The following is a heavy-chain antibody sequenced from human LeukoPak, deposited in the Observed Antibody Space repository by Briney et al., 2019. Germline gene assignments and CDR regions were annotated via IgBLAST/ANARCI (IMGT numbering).Heavy chain of an antibody. Sequence: GGSLRLSCAASGVTFSSYAMSWVRQAPGQGLEWISGIIRSGGIANYAHTLQGRFTITGDKSKNTLYLQMSSLRAEDTAVYYCARDEVPCSGGSCYSARSRDGYNYYDYWGQGTLVSVSS. CDR2: IIRSGGIA. J-gene: IGHJ4*02. D-gene: IGHD2-15*01. V-gene: IGHV3-23*01. CDR1: GVTFSSYA. CDR3: ARDEVPCSGGSCYSARSRDGYNYYDY.